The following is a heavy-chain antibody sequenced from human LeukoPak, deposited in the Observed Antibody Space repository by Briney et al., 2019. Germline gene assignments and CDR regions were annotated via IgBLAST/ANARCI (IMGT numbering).Heavy chain of an antibody. Sequence: ASVKVSCKASGYTFTSYGISWVRQAPGQGLEWMGWISAYNGNTNYAQKLQGRVTMTTDTSTSTAYMELRSLRSDDTAVYYCARDEVGRDIVVVPAANFDYWGRGTLVTVSS. CDR2: ISAYNGNT. J-gene: IGHJ4*02. D-gene: IGHD2-2*01. V-gene: IGHV1-18*01. CDR3: ARDEVGRDIVVVPAANFDY. CDR1: GYTFTSYG.